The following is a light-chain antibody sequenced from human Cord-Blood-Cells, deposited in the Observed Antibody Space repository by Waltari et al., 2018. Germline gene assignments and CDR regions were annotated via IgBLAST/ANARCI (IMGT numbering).Light chain of an antibody. CDR3: QQYGSSQGFT. J-gene: IGKJ3*01. Sequence: EIVLTQSPGTLSLSPGERATLSCRASQSVSSSYLAWYQQKPGQAPRPLLIGASSRATGIPDRFSGSGSGTDFTLTISRLEPEDFAVYYCQQYGSSQGFTFGPGTKVDIK. CDR1: QSVSSSY. CDR2: GAS. V-gene: IGKV3-20*01.